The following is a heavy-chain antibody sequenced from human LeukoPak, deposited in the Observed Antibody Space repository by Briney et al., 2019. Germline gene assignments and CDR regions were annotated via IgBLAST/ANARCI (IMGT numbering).Heavy chain of an antibody. CDR3: AREGLTMVRGVIIDRYYYYYYMDV. Sequence: SETLSLTCTVSGGSISSYYWSWIRQPPGKGLEWIGYIYYSGSTYYNPSLKSRVTISVDTSKNQFSLKLSSVTAADTAVYYCAREGLTMVRGVIIDRYYYYYYMDVWGKGTTVTVSS. J-gene: IGHJ6*03. V-gene: IGHV4-59*12. CDR1: GGSISSYY. D-gene: IGHD3-10*01. CDR2: IYYSGST.